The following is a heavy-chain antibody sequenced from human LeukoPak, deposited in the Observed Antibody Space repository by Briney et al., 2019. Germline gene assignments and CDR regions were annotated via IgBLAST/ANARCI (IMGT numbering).Heavy chain of an antibody. CDR2: IRYDGSNK. V-gene: IGHV3-30*02. J-gene: IGHJ4*02. D-gene: IGHD2-2*01. Sequence: PGGSLRLSCAASGFTFSSYGMHWVRQAPGKGLEWVAFIRYDGSNKYYADSVKGRFTISRDNSENTLYLQMNSLRAEDTAVYYCAREEPYCGSTSCPFDYWGQGTLVTVSS. CDR1: GFTFSSYG. CDR3: AREEPYCGSTSCPFDY.